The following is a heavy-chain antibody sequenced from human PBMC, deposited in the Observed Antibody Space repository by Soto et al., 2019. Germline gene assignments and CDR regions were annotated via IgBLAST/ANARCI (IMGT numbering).Heavy chain of an antibody. Sequence: SETLSLTCTVSGGSISSGGYYWSWVRQHPGKGLEWIGYIYYSGSTYYNPSLKSRVTISVDTSKNQFSLKLSSVTAADTAVYYCARSPARYSSSSPIFVWGKGTTVTVSS. V-gene: IGHV4-31*03. CDR1: GGSISSGGYY. CDR3: ARSPARYSSSSPIFV. D-gene: IGHD6-13*01. CDR2: IYYSGST. J-gene: IGHJ6*04.